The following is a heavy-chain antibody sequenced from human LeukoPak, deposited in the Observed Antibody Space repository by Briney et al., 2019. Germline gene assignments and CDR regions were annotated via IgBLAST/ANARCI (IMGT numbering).Heavy chain of an antibody. CDR1: GGSFSGYY. J-gene: IGHJ3*02. Sequence: SETLSLTCAVYGGSFSGYYWSWIRQPPGKGLEWIGEINHSGSTNYNPSLKSRVTISVDTSKNQFSLKLSSVTAADTAVYYCARGALDVAFDIWGQGTMVTVSS. V-gene: IGHV4-34*01. CDR3: ARGALDVAFDI. CDR2: INHSGST.